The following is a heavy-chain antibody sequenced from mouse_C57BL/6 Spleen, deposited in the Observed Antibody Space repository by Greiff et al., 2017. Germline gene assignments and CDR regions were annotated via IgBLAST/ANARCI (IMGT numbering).Heavy chain of an antibody. J-gene: IGHJ1*03. CDR1: GYTFTSYW. CDR2: IHPTSGST. CDR3: ARRDYYGSSYADFDV. D-gene: IGHD1-1*01. Sequence: QVQLQQPGAELVKPGASVKLSCKASGYTFTSYWMHWVKQRPGQGLEWIGMIHPTSGSTNYNEKFKSKATLTVDKSSSTAYMQRSSLTSEDSAVYYCARRDYYGSSYADFDVWGTGTTVTVSS. V-gene: IGHV1-64*01.